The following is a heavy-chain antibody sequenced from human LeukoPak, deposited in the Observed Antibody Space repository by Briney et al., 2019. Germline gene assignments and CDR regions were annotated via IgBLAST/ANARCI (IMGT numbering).Heavy chain of an antibody. CDR2: INHSGST. Sequence: SETLSLTCAVYGGSFSGYYWSWIRQPPGKGLEWIGEINHSGSTNYNPSLKSRVTISVDTSKNQFSLKLSSVTAADTAVYYCARGSITIFGVVIIVFDYWGQGTLVTVSS. J-gene: IGHJ4*02. V-gene: IGHV4-34*01. CDR3: ARGSITIFGVVIIVFDY. CDR1: GGSFSGYY. D-gene: IGHD3-3*01.